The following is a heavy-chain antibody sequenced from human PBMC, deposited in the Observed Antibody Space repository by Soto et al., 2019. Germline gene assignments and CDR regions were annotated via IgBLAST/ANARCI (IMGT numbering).Heavy chain of an antibody. CDR2: IDPSDSYT. CDR3: ARPGEAADTYYYYYYGMDV. CDR1: GYSFTSYW. V-gene: IGHV5-10-1*01. Sequence: PGESLKISCKGSGYSFTSYWISWVRQMPGKGLEWMGRIDPSDSYTNYSPSFQGHVTISADKSISTAYPQWSSLKASDTAMYYCARPGEAADTYYYYYYGMDVWGQGTTVTVSS. J-gene: IGHJ6*02. D-gene: IGHD6-25*01.